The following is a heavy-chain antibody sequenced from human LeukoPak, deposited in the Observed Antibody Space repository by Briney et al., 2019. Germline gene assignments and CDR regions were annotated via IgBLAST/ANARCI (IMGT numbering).Heavy chain of an antibody. Sequence: SVKVSCKASGGTFISYAISWVRQAPGQGLEWMGRIIPIFGTANYAQKFQGRVTITTDESTSTAYMELSSLRSEDTAVYYCARDSLTGEAFDIWGQGTMVTVSS. D-gene: IGHD7-27*01. CDR3: ARDSLTGEAFDI. V-gene: IGHV1-69*05. CDR1: GGTFISYA. J-gene: IGHJ3*02. CDR2: IIPIFGTA.